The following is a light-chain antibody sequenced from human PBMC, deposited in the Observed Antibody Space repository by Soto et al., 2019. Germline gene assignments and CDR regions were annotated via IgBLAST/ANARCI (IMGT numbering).Light chain of an antibody. J-gene: IGLJ1*01. CDR3: SSHAGSKRV. CDR1: SSNIGAGYD. CDR2: GNS. Sequence: QSVLTQPPSVSGAPGQRVTISCTGSSSNIGAGYDVHWYQQLPGTAPKLLIYGNSNRPSGVPDRFSGSKSGTSASLAITGLQAEDEADYYCSSHAGSKRVFGTGTKVTVL. V-gene: IGLV1-40*01.